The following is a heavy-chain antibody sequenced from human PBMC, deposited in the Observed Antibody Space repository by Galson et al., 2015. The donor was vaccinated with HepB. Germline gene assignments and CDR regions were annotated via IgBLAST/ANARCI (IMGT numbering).Heavy chain of an antibody. Sequence: SLRLSCAASGFTFSSYSMNWVRQAPGKGLEWVSYISSSSSPIYYADSVKGRFTISRDNAKNSLHLQMNSLRAEDTAVYYCARAHTYYYDSSGYYYYYGMDVWGQGTTVTVSS. V-gene: IGHV3-48*04. J-gene: IGHJ6*02. CDR3: ARAHTYYYDSSGYYYYYGMDV. D-gene: IGHD3-22*01. CDR2: ISSSSSPI. CDR1: GFTFSSYS.